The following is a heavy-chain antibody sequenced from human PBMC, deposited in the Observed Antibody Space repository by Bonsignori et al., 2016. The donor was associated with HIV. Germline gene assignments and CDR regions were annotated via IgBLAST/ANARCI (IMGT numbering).Heavy chain of an antibody. Sequence: GESLKISCAASGFTFSSYAMHWVRQAPGKGLEWVAVISYDGSNKYYADSVKGRFTISRDNSKNTLYLQMNSLRAEDTAVYYCANYKTGTTFDYWGQGTLVTVSS. CDR2: ISYDGSNK. J-gene: IGHJ4*02. CDR1: GFTFSSYA. D-gene: IGHD1-14*01. CDR3: ANYKTGTTFDY. V-gene: IGHV3-30-3*01.